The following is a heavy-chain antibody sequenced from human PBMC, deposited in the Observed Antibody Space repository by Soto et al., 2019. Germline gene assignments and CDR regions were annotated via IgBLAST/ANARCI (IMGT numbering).Heavy chain of an antibody. CDR1: GFTFSDHN. CDR3: ARLAPD. V-gene: IGHV3-72*01. CDR2: TRNKANSYTT. J-gene: IGHJ4*02. Sequence: EVQLVESGGGLVQPGGSQRLSCAASGFTFSDHNMDWVRQAPGKGLEWVGRTRNKANSYTTEYAASVKGRFTISRDDSKNSLYLQMNSLKIEDTAMYYCARLAPDWGQGTLVTVSS.